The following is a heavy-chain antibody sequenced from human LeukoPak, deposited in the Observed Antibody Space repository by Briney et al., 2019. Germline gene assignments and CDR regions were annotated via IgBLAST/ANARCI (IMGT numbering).Heavy chain of an antibody. CDR1: GYTFSSYW. CDR2: IKQDGSEK. Sequence: GSLRLSCAASGYTFSSYWMSWVRQAPGKGLEWVANIKQDGSEKYYVDSVKGRFTISRDNAKNSLYLQMNSLRAEDTAVYYCARVSSSWWLWYFDLWGRGTLVTVSS. V-gene: IGHV3-7*01. J-gene: IGHJ2*01. D-gene: IGHD6-13*01. CDR3: ARVSSSWWLWYFDL.